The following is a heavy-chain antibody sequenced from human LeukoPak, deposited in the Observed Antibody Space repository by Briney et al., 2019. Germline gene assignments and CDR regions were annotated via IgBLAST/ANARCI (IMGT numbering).Heavy chain of an antibody. Sequence: SETLSLTCTVSGYSISSGYYWGWIRQPPGKGLEWIGSIYYGGSTYYNPSLKSRVTISVDTSKNQFSLKVKSVTAADTAVYYCARGRRSPYYMDVGGKGTTVTVSS. D-gene: IGHD3-16*01. J-gene: IGHJ6*03. CDR2: IYYGGST. V-gene: IGHV4-38-2*02. CDR3: ARGRRSPYYMDV. CDR1: GYSISSGYY.